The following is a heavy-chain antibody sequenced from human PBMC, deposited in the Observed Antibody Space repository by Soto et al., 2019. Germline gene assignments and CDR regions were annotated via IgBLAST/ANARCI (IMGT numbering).Heavy chain of an antibody. CDR1: GFTFTNYW. V-gene: IGHV3-74*02. Sequence: EVQLVQSGGGSVQPGGSLRLSCAASGFTFTNYWMHWVRQVPGKGLVLVSRIHGVGTGPSYSDSVRGRFTISRDNAANTLYLQMNSLSAEDTAVYYGTTVFEYWGQGTQVTVSS. CDR2: IHGVGTGP. J-gene: IGHJ4*02. CDR3: TTVFEY.